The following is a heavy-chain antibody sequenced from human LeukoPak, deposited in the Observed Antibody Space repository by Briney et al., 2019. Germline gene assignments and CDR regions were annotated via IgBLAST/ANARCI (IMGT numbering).Heavy chain of an antibody. CDR2: ISSYNGNT. V-gene: IGHV1-18*04. J-gene: IGHJ6*03. CDR1: GYTFTGYY. CDR3: ATGQGANYYWNQYMDV. Sequence: GASVKVSCKASGYTFTGYYMHWVRQAPGQGLEWMGWISSYNGNTNYAQKFQGRVTMTTDTSTSTAYMELRSLTSDDTAVYYCATGQGANYYWNQYMDVWDRGTTVTVSS. D-gene: IGHD4/OR15-4a*01.